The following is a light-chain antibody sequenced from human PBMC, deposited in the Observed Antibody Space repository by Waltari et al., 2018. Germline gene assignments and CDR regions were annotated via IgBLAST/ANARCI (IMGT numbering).Light chain of an antibody. V-gene: IGKV1-39*01. J-gene: IGKJ4*01. CDR1: LSISNY. Sequence: DIQMTQSPSSLSASVGDRLTITCRASLSISNYLSWFQQKPGKAPELLIYAASSLQSGVPSRFSGSGSGTDFTLTISSLQPEDFATYYCQQSYSLPLTFGGGTKVEIK. CDR3: QQSYSLPLT. CDR2: AAS.